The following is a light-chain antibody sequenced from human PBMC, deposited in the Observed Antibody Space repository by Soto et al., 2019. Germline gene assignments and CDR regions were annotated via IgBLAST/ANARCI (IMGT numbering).Light chain of an antibody. CDR3: SSYTSSTTVV. Sequence: QSVLTQPASVSGSPGQSITISCSGTSSDVGGYHYVSWYRQHPGSAPRLLIYEVTNRPSGVSDRFSGSKSGNTASLTISGLQADDEAYYYCSSYTSSTTVVFGGGTKVTVL. V-gene: IGLV2-14*01. J-gene: IGLJ2*01. CDR2: EVT. CDR1: SSDVGGYHY.